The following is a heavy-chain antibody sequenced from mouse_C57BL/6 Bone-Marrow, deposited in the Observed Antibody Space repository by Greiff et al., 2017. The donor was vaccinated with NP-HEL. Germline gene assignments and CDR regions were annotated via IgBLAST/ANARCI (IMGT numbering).Heavy chain of an antibody. Sequence: EVKLVESGGGLVKPGGSLKLSCAASGFTFSDYGMHWVRQAPEKGLEWVAYISSGSSTIYYADTVKGRFTIARDNAENTLFLQMTSLRSEDTAMYYCARRKSWLYYYAMGYWGKGTSVTVAS. V-gene: IGHV5-17*01. CDR1: GFTFSDYG. CDR2: ISSGSSTI. CDR3: ARRKSWLYYYAMGY. J-gene: IGHJ4*01. D-gene: IGHD1-2*01.